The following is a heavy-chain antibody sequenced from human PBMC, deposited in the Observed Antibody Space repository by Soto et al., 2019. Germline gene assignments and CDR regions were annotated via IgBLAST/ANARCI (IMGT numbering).Heavy chain of an antibody. J-gene: IGHJ4*02. Sequence: QVQLQEAGPGLVKPSQTLSLTCTVSGGSISSGGYYWSWIRQHPGKGLEWIGYIYYSGRTYYNPSLKSRVTISVDTSKNQFSLKLSSVTAADTAVYYCARRPQASGYYYGQYDYWGQGTLVTVSS. CDR2: IYYSGRT. CDR3: ARRPQASGYYYGQYDY. V-gene: IGHV4-31*03. CDR1: GGSISSGGYY. D-gene: IGHD3-22*01.